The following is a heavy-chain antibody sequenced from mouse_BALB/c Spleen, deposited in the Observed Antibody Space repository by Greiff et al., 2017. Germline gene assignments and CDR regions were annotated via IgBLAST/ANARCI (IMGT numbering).Heavy chain of an antibody. J-gene: IGHJ3*01. V-gene: IGHV5-12-1*01. D-gene: IGHD1-2*01. CDR1: GFAFSSYD. Sequence: EVQLVESGGGLVKPGGSLKLSCAASGFAFSSYDMSWVRQTPEKRLEWVAYISSGGGSTYYPDTVKGRFTISRDNAKNTLYLQMSSLKSEDTAMYYCARHDGYVAYWGQGTLVTVSA. CDR3: ARHDGYVAY. CDR2: ISSGGGST.